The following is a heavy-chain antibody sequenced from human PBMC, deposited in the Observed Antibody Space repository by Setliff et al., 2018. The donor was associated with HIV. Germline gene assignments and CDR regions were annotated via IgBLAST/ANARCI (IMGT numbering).Heavy chain of an antibody. CDR1: GYRFASYG. J-gene: IGHJ3*01. CDR2: ISVHNGDT. V-gene: IGHV1-18*01. CDR3: ARGLPADGYAFDL. Sequence: ASVKVSCKASGYRFASYGITWVRHAPGQGLEWMGWISVHNGDTKFAQKFQDRLTMTTDTSTTTAYMDLKSLRSDDTAVYYCARGLPADGYAFDLWGQGTMVTVS. D-gene: IGHD6-13*01.